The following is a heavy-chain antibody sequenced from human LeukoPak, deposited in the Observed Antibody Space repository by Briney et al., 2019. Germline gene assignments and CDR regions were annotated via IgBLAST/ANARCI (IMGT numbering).Heavy chain of an antibody. CDR3: ARNILLGYCSSTSCPTTNWFDP. J-gene: IGHJ5*02. D-gene: IGHD2-2*01. V-gene: IGHV3-7*01. Sequence: GGPLRLSCAASGFTFSSYWMSWVRQAPGKGLEWVANIKQDGSEKYYVDSVKGRFTISRDNAKNSLYLQMNSLRAEDTAVYYCARNILLGYCSSTSCPTTNWFDPWGQGTLVTVSS. CDR1: GFTFSSYW. CDR2: IKQDGSEK.